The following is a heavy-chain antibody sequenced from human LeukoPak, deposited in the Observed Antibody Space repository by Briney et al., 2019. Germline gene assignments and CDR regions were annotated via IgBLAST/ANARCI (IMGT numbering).Heavy chain of an antibody. V-gene: IGHV3-23*01. CDR2: ISGSGGST. CDR1: GFTFSSYA. D-gene: IGHD1-26*01. CDR3: ARDRATDDAFDI. J-gene: IGHJ3*02. Sequence: GGSLRLSCAASGFTFSSYAMSWVRQAPGKGLEWVSGISGSGGSTYYADSVKGRFTISRDNSKNTLYLQMNSLRAEDTAVYYCARDRATDDAFDIWGQGTMVTVSS.